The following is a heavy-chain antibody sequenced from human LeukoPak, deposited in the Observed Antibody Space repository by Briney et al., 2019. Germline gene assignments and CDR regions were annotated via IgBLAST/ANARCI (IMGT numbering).Heavy chain of an antibody. Sequence: GGSLRLSCAASGFTFSTYGMSWVRQAPGKGLEWVSGISGSGGSKYYADSVKGRFTISRDNSKNTLYLQMNSLRPEDTAVYYCAKDESITMIVPIPPDYWGQGTLVTVSS. D-gene: IGHD3-22*01. CDR1: GFTFSTYG. J-gene: IGHJ4*02. CDR2: ISGSGGSK. V-gene: IGHV3-23*01. CDR3: AKDESITMIVPIPPDY.